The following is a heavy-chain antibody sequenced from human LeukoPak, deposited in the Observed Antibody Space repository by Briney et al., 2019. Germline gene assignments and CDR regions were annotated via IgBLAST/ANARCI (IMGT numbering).Heavy chain of an antibody. CDR3: ASSRANWNDLVY. V-gene: IGHV3-72*01. J-gene: IGHJ4*02. CDR2: SRNKANSYTT. CDR1: GLTFSDHF. Sequence: QPGGSLRLSCAVSGLTFSDHFMDWVRQAPGKGLEWVGRSRNKANSYTTAYAASVQGRFTISRDGSENSLYLQMNSLKSEDTAVYYCASSRANWNDLVYWGQGTLVTASS. D-gene: IGHD1-1*01.